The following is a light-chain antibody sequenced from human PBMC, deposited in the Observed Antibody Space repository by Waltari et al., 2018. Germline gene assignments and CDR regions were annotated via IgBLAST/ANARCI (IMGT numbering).Light chain of an antibody. V-gene: IGLV2-14*03. CDR3: SSYTTGSTRYV. CDR2: DVN. CDR1: SSDIGAYNF. Sequence: QSALPQPASVSGSPGQSITISCTGTSSDIGAYNFVSWSQTHPGKAPKVIIYDVNTRPSRVSSRFSGSKSGNTASRTISGLQAEDEADYYCSSYTTGSTRYVFGSGTKVTVL. J-gene: IGLJ1*01.